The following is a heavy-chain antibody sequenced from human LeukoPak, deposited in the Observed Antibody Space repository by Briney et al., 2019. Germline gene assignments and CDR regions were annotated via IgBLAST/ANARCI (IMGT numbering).Heavy chain of an antibody. J-gene: IGHJ6*03. D-gene: IGHD4-11*01. CDR1: GGSFSGYY. V-gene: IGHV4-59*01. Sequence: SETLSLTCAVYGGSFSGYYWSWIRQPPGKGLEWIGYIYYSGSTNYNPSLKSRVTISVDTSKNQFSLKLSSVTAADTAVYYCARYYSRGYYYYMDVWGKGTTVTVSS. CDR3: ARYYSRGYYYYMDV. CDR2: IYYSGST.